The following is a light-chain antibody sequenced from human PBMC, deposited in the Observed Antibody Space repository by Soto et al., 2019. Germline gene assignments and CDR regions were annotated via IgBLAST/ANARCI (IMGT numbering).Light chain of an antibody. Sequence: EIVLTQSPGTLSLSPGERATLSCRASQSLSSNYLAWYQQKPGQAPRLLIYDASNRATGIPARFSGSGSGTDFTLTISSLEPEDIAVYYCQQRSNWRVTFGGGTKVDIK. CDR3: QQRSNWRVT. V-gene: IGKV3-11*01. J-gene: IGKJ4*01. CDR2: DAS. CDR1: QSLSSNY.